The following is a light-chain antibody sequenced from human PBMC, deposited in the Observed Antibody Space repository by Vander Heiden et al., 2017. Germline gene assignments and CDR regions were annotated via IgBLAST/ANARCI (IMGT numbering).Light chain of an antibody. V-gene: IGLV2-14*01. CDR1: SSDLGGHNH. CDR2: DVI. J-gene: IGLJ1*01. CDR3: SSYTSSSTYV. Sequence: QSALTQPASVSGSPGQSITISCTGTSSDLGGHNHVSWYQQHPGKAPKLIIYDVINRPSGDSDHFSGSKSGNTASLTISGLQAEDEADYCCSSYTSSSTYVVGTGTKVTVL.